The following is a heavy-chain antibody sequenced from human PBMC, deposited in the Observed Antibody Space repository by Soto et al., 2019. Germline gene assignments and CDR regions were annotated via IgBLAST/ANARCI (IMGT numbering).Heavy chain of an antibody. CDR3: AKSRDIAVAGTRDY. CDR2: ISYDGSNK. CDR1: GFTFSSYG. D-gene: IGHD6-19*01. J-gene: IGHJ4*02. Sequence: PGGSLRLSCAASGFTFSSYGMHWVRQAPGKGLEWVAVISYDGSNKYYADSVKGRFTISRDNSKNTLYLQMNSLRAEDTAVYYCAKSRDIAVAGTRDYWGQGTLVTVSS. V-gene: IGHV3-30*18.